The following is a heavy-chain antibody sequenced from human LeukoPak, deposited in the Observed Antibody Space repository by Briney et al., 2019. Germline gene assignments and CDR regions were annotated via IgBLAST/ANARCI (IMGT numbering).Heavy chain of an antibody. V-gene: IGHV1-2*02. Sequence: ASVKASCKASGYKFTDDYMHWVRQAPGQGLEFLGWINPDSGFTNYAQKFKGRVTMTRDTSISTAYLEVRSLTSDDTAVYYCAPTAEAYTSWWKVWGQGTLVTVSS. D-gene: IGHD3-16*01. J-gene: IGHJ4*02. CDR1: GYKFTDDY. CDR3: APTAEAYTSWWKV. CDR2: INPDSGFT.